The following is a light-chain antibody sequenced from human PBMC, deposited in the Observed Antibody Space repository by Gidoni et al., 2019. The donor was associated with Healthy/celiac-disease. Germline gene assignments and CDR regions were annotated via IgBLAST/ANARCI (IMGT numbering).Light chain of an antibody. J-gene: IGKJ5*01. CDR1: QSISSY. Sequence: DIQMTQSPSSLSASVGDRVTITCRASQSISSYLNWYQQKPGKAPKFLIYAASSLQSGVPSRFSGSGSGTDFTLTISSQQPEDFATYYCQQSYSTPITFGQGTRLEIK. CDR3: QQSYSTPIT. V-gene: IGKV1-39*01. CDR2: AAS.